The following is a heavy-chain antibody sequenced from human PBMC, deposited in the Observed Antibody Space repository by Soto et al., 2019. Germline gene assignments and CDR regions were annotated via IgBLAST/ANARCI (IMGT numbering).Heavy chain of an antibody. CDR3: TRGPRPSSVGTGAF. V-gene: IGHV3-74*01. CDR2: ISDDGSRA. D-gene: IGHD3-10*01. CDR1: GFTFSMYW. J-gene: IGHJ4*02. Sequence: GGSLRLSCTASGFTFSMYWMHWVRQVPGKGPEWVSRISDDGSRADYADSVKGRFTIARDNAKNTLYLEMHVLRADDTAVYYCTRGPRPSSVGTGAFWGQGTPVTVSS.